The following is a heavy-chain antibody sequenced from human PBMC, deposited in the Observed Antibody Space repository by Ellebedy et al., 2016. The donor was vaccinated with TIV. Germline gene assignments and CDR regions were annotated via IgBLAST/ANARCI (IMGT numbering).Heavy chain of an antibody. D-gene: IGHD5-18*01. J-gene: IGHJ4*02. CDR3: AKDRTPGDGYWVFDN. Sequence: GESLKISCAASGFTFSPYAMAWVRQAPGKGLEWVSGIVGSGAQKYADSVKGRFTISRDNSKRTVDLQMNSLRAEDTAVYFCAKDRTPGDGYWVFDNWGQGTLFSVSS. CDR1: GFTFSPYA. CDR2: IVGSGA. V-gene: IGHV3-23*01.